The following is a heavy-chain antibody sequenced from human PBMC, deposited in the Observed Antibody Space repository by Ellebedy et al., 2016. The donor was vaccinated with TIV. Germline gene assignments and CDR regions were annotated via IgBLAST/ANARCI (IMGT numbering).Heavy chain of an antibody. V-gene: IGHV3-74*01. CDR3: ARDLNWILFDY. CDR1: GFTFSSYV. D-gene: IGHD1-20*01. Sequence: GESLKISCAASGFTFSSYVMHWVRQAPGKGLVWVSRISSDGSTTTYADSVKGRFTISRDNAKNTLYLEMTSLGAEDTAVYYCARDLNWILFDYWGRGTLVTVSS. CDR2: ISSDGSTT. J-gene: IGHJ4*02.